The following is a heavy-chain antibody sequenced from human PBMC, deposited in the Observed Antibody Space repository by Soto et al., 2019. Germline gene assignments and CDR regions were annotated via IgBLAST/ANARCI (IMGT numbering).Heavy chain of an antibody. J-gene: IGHJ4*02. CDR1: SGCMKNYD. CDR2: IHYSGNT. CDR3: ARGHYDFWSGYFATIDY. Sequence: SESLALTCTVSSGCMKNYDGSWIRQNPGKGLEWIGYIHYSGNTKYNPSLKSRVTISADTSKDQFSLKLTSVTAADTAVYYCARGHYDFWSGYFATIDYWGQGTLVTVSS. D-gene: IGHD3-3*01. V-gene: IGHV4-59*08.